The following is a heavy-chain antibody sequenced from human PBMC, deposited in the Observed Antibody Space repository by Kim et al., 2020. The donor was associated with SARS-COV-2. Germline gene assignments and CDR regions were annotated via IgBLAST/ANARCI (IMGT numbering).Heavy chain of an antibody. J-gene: IGHJ5*02. CDR2: IYGGAST. CDR3: TKFIAPNWFDP. V-gene: IGHV3-66*02. Sequence: GGSLRLSCVISGSTVNSNYMSWVRQTPGKGLEGVAVIYGGASTTYSDSVKGRFSISRDTVKNTLYLQMRSLSPDDSAMYFCTKFIAPNWFDPWGQGTLVTVSS. D-gene: IGHD3-16*02. CDR1: GSTVNSNY.